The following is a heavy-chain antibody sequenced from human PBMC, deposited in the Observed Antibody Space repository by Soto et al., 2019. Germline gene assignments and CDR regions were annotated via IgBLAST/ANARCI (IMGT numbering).Heavy chain of an antibody. Sequence: PGGSLRLSCAASGFTFSSYGMNWVRQAPGKGPEWVSIISSGGGPTYYADSVKGRFTISRDNSKNTVYLEMNGLRAEDTAVYYCAKSVTTTYTRALDHGGQGNLVTVPS. CDR1: GFTFSSYG. J-gene: IGHJ4*02. CDR2: ISSGGGPT. V-gene: IGHV3-23*01. D-gene: IGHD3-16*01. CDR3: AKSVTTTYTRALDH.